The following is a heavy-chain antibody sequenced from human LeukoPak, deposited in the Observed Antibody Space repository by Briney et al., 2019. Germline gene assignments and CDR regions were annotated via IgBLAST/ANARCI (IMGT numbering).Heavy chain of an antibody. CDR1: GFTFGDHA. CDR3: TRGPTQLWLYYGMEV. Sequence: GGSLRLSCTASGFTFGDHAMSWVRQAPGKGLEWVGFIRSKAYGGTTEYAAPVKGRFTISRDDSKSIAYLQMNTLKTEDTAVYYCTRGPTQLWLYYGMEVWGQGTTVIVSS. CDR2: IRSKAYGGTT. J-gene: IGHJ6*02. D-gene: IGHD5-18*01. V-gene: IGHV3-49*04.